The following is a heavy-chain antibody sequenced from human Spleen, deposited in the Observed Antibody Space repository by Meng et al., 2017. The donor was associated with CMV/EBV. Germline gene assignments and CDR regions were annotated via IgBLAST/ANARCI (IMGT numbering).Heavy chain of an antibody. Sequence: GGSLRLSCAASGFTFVDYAFHWVRQAPGQGLEWVAVISSDGNNKFYAASVKGRFTMSRDISRNTLYVQMNSLEIEDTAVYYCARGRNTWNYFDFWGQGTLVTVSS. CDR3: ARGRNTWNYFDF. V-gene: IGHV3-30-3*01. J-gene: IGHJ4*02. CDR2: ISSDGNNK. D-gene: IGHD1-14*01. CDR1: GFTFVDYA.